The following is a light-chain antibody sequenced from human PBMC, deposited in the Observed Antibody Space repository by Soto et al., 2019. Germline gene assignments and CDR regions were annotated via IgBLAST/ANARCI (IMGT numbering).Light chain of an antibody. CDR3: QQYGESPPWT. CDR2: GAS. Sequence: VLTQSPGTLSLSPGERATLSCRASQSVSSTYLAWYQQKPDQAPRLLMYGASNRATGIPDRFRGSGSGTDFTLTISRLEPEDFAVYYCQQYGESPPWTFGQGTKMEIK. CDR1: QSVSSTY. V-gene: IGKV3-20*01. J-gene: IGKJ1*01.